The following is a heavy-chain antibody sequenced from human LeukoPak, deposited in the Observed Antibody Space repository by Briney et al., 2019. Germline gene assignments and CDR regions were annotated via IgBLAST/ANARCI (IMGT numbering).Heavy chain of an antibody. CDR1: GYTFTSYD. J-gene: IGHJ4*02. Sequence: GASVKVSCKASGYTFTSYDINWVRQATGQGLEWMGWMNPSSGNTGYAQKFQGRVTMTRNTSISTAYMELSSLRSEDTAVYYCARVAAAAVRSCGYWGQGTLVTVSS. D-gene: IGHD6-13*01. CDR2: MNPSSGNT. CDR3: ARVAAAAVRSCGY. V-gene: IGHV1-8*01.